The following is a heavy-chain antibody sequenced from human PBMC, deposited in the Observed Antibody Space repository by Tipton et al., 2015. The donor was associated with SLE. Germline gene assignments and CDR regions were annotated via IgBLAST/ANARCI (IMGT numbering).Heavy chain of an antibody. D-gene: IGHD3-22*01. V-gene: IGHV3-30*18. J-gene: IGHJ4*02. Sequence: SLRLSCAASGFTFSSSGMHWVRQAPGKGLEWVAIISDDGSNTHYADSVMGRFTISRDNPKNTLYLQMNSLRAEDTAVYYCAKDYGVDTMMVVLIGRFDYWGQGTLVTVSS. CDR3: AKDYGVDTMMVVLIGRFDY. CDR1: GFTFSSSG. CDR2: ISDDGSNT.